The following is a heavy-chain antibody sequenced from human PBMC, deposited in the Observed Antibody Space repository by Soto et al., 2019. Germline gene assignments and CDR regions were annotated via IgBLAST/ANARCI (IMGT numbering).Heavy chain of an antibody. J-gene: IGHJ5*02. Sequence: SETLSLTCTVSGGSISSGGYYWSWIRQHPGKGLEWIGYIYYSGSTYYNPSLKSRVTISVDTSKNQFSLKLSSVTAADTAVYYCARHLTAYYDILTGYPRGWFDPWGQGTLVTVSS. CDR3: ARHLTAYYDILTGYPRGWFDP. V-gene: IGHV4-31*03. D-gene: IGHD3-9*01. CDR1: GGSISSGGYY. CDR2: IYYSGST.